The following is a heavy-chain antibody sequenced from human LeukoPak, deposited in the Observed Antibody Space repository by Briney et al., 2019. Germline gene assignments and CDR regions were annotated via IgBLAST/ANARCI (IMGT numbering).Heavy chain of an antibody. CDR2: IYYSGST. CDR3: ARKQLGIDY. Sequence: SETLSLTCTVSGGSIGSSSYYWGWIRQPPGKGLEWIGSIYYSGSTYYNPSLKSRVTISVDTSKNQFSLKLSSVTAADTAVYYCARKQLGIDYWGQGTLVTVSS. CDR1: GGSIGSSSYY. V-gene: IGHV4-39*01. D-gene: IGHD6-6*01. J-gene: IGHJ4*02.